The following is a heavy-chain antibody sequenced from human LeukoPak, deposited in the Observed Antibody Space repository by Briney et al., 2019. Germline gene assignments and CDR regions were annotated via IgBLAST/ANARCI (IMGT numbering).Heavy chain of an antibody. V-gene: IGHV4-31*03. CDR3: AREVAVAFDQDYYYYYYMDV. Sequence: SETLSLTCTVSGGSISSGGYYWSWIRQHPGKGLEWIGYIYYSGSTYYNPSLKSRVTISVEKSKNQFSLKLSSVTAADTAVYYCAREVAVAFDQDYYYYYYMDVWGKGTTVTVSS. J-gene: IGHJ6*03. D-gene: IGHD6-19*01. CDR2: IYYSGST. CDR1: GGSISSGGYY.